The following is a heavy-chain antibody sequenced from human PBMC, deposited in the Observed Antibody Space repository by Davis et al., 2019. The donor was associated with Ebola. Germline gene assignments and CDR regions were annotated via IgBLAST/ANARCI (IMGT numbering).Heavy chain of an antibody. Sequence: GGSLRLSCKGSGYSFTNYWIGWVRQVPGKGLEWTGIIYPGDSDTRYSPSFQGQVTISADKSISTAYLQWSSLKASDTAVYYCVRRGRNYSYSMDVWGQGTTVTVSS. CDR3: VRRGRNYSYSMDV. D-gene: IGHD1-7*01. J-gene: IGHJ6*02. V-gene: IGHV5-51*01. CDR1: GYSFTNYW. CDR2: IYPGDSDT.